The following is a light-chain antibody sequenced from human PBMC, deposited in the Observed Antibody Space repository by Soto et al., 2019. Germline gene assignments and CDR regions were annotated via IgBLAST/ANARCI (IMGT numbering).Light chain of an antibody. J-gene: IGLJ2*01. CDR3: CSYADFNTGV. Sequence: QSVLTQPASVSGSPGQSINISCTGTSSDVGSYNVVSWYQQHPGKAPKLIIYEVSKRPSGVSNRFSGSKSGNTASLTISGLQAEDESDYHCCSYADFNTGVFGGGTKLTVL. V-gene: IGLV2-23*02. CDR1: SSDVGSYNV. CDR2: EVS.